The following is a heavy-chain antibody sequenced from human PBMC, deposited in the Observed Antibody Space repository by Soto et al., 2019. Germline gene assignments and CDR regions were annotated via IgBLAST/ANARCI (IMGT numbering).Heavy chain of an antibody. D-gene: IGHD6-19*01. CDR3: AKDLRSGWSLDS. J-gene: IGHJ4*02. CDR2: ISYNENNK. CDR1: GFTFRSYA. Sequence: PGGSLRVSYGAAGFTFRSYAMHWVSKAPGKGLEWVAIISYNENNKYYADFVKGRFTISRDNSKNTVHLQMNSLRAEDTAVYYCAKDLRSGWSLDSWGQGTLVTVSS. V-gene: IGHV3-30*04.